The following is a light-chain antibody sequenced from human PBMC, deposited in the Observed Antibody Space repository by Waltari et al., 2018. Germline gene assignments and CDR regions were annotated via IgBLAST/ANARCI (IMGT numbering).Light chain of an antibody. J-gene: IGKJ2*01. Sequence: DIQLTQSPSTLSAFVGDRVTITCRASQTISGWLAWYQQQPGKAPKLLIFQASNLESGVPSRCSGSGSGTDFTLTISSLQPDDFATYYCQQYNIYSPYTFGQGTRLEI. V-gene: IGKV1-5*03. CDR2: QAS. CDR1: QTISGW. CDR3: QQYNIYSPYT.